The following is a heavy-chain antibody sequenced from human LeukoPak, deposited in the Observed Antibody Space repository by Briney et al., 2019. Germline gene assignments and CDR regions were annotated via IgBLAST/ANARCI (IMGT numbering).Heavy chain of an antibody. CDR2: FHDSGSA. D-gene: IGHD2-15*01. CDR3: ARDSHSVDTATPRGFDP. Sequence: SETLSLTCTVSGDSISRYFWSWIRQPPGKGLEWIGYFHDSGSANYNPSLKSRITMSVDTSKNQFSLKLRSVTAADTAVYYCARDSHSVDTATPRGFDPWGQGTLVTVSS. J-gene: IGHJ5*02. V-gene: IGHV4-59*01. CDR1: GDSISRYF.